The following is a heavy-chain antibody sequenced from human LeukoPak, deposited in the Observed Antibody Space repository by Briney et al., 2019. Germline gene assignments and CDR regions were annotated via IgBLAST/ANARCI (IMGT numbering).Heavy chain of an antibody. Sequence: GGSLRLSCEAAGFAFSSYSMHWGRQAPGKGLEWVAAIWPDGSNKYYANSVKGRFTISRDNSKNTLYLQMNSLRGDDTAIYYCARELAAWGQGTLVTVSS. CDR2: IWPDGSNK. J-gene: IGHJ4*02. V-gene: IGHV3-33*01. CDR3: ARELAA. D-gene: IGHD6-13*01. CDR1: GFAFSSYS.